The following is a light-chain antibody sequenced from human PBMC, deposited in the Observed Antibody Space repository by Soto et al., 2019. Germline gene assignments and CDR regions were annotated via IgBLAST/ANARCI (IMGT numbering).Light chain of an antibody. CDR1: QSVSSSY. J-gene: IGKJ4*01. CDR3: QYYGNSPKLT. Sequence: EVVLTQSPGTLSLSPGERATLSCRASQSVSSSYLAWYQQKPGQAPRLLIYGASSRATGFPDRFSGTGSGTDFTLTISRLQPEDFAVYYCQYYGNSPKLTFGGGTKGEIK. V-gene: IGKV3-20*01. CDR2: GAS.